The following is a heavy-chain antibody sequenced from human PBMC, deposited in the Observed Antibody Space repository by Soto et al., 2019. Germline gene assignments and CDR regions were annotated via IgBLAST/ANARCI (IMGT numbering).Heavy chain of an antibody. CDR2: IWYDGSNK. V-gene: IGHV3-33*01. CDR3: ARDRGDYYSSSRTPYYYYYGMDV. Sequence: QVQLVESGGGVVQPGRSLRLSCAASGFTFSSYGMHWVRQAPGKGLEWVAVIWYDGSNKYYADSVKGRFTISRDNSKNTLFLQKNSLRAADTAVYYCARDRGDYYSSSRTPYYYYYGMDVWGQGTTVTVSS. J-gene: IGHJ6*02. CDR1: GFTFSSYG. D-gene: IGHD3-22*01.